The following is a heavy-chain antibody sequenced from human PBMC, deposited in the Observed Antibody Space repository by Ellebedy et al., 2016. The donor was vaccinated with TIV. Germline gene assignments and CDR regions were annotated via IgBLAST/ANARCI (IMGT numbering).Heavy chain of an antibody. CDR3: AKGGFRNWFDP. J-gene: IGHJ5*02. Sequence: GESLKISCAASGFIFSSYSMNWVRQAPGKGLEYVSTISSNGGSTYYADSVKGRFTISRDTSKNTLYLHMNSLRVEDTAIYYCAKGGFRNWFDPWGQGTLVTVSS. D-gene: IGHD1-14*01. CDR1: GFIFSSYS. V-gene: IGHV3-64*04. CDR2: ISSNGGST.